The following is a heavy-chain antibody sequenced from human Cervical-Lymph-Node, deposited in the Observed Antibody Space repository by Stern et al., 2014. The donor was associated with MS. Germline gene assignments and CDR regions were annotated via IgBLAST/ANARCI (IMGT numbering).Heavy chain of an antibody. J-gene: IGHJ6*02. Sequence: ESGPALVKPTQTLTLTCTFSGFSLTTSAMSVSWIRQPPGKALEWLSRHDWDGDKYYSTSLRTRLTISKDTSSNQVVLILTDMDPVDTATYYCARMTGRGDYYYYSGLDVWGQGTTVTVSS. CDR1: GFSLTTSAMS. CDR3: ARMTGRGDYYYYSGLDV. V-gene: IGHV2-70*11. CDR2: HDWDGDK. D-gene: IGHD3-10*01.